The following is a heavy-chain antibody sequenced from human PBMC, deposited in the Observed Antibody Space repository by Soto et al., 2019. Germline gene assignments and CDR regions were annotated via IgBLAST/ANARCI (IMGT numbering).Heavy chain of an antibody. D-gene: IGHD7-27*01. Sequence: SETLSLTCAVYGGSFSGYYWSWIRQPPGKGLEWIGEINHSGSTNYNPSLKSRVTISVDTSKNQFSLKLSSVTAADTAVYYCARESWGRIDYWGQGTLVTVSS. J-gene: IGHJ4*02. CDR2: INHSGST. CDR3: ARESWGRIDY. CDR1: GGSFSGYY. V-gene: IGHV4-34*01.